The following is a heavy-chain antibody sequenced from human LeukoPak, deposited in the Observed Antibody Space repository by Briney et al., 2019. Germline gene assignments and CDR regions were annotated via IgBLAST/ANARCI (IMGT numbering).Heavy chain of an antibody. CDR2: INHSGST. V-gene: IGHV4-34*01. D-gene: IGHD6-19*01. CDR1: GGSFSGYY. J-gene: IGHJ4*02. Sequence: SEALSLTCAVYGGSFSGYYWSWIRQPPGKGLEWIGEINHSGSTNYNPSLKSRVTISVDTSKNQFSLKLSSVTAADTAVYYCARHSFGIAVAGTNFFDYWGQGTLVTVSS. CDR3: ARHSFGIAVAGTNFFDY.